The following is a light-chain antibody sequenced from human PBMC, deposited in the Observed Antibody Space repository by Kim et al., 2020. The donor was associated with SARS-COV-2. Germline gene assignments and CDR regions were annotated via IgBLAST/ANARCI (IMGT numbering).Light chain of an antibody. CDR1: SLRSYH. V-gene: IGLV3-19*01. CDR3: DSRDSSSDHVL. CDR2: GKN. J-gene: IGLJ3*02. Sequence: ALGRTVRITCQGDSLRSYHASWYQQKSGQAPVLIMYGKNNRPSGIPDRFSGSSSRDTASLTITGAQAEDEADYYCDSRDSSSDHVLFGGGTQLTVL.